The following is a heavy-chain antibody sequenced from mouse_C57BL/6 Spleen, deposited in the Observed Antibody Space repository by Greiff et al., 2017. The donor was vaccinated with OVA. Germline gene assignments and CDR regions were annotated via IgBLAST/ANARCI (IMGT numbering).Heavy chain of an antibody. CDR3: ALTGTSYAMDY. D-gene: IGHD4-1*01. J-gene: IGHJ4*01. CDR2: INPSTGGT. V-gene: IGHV1-42*01. Sequence: VQLKQSGPELVKPGASVKISCKASGYSFTGYYMNWVKQSPEKSLEWIGEINPSTGGTTYNQKFKAKATLTVDKSSSTAYMQLKSLTSEDSAVYYCALTGTSYAMDYWGQGTSVTVSS. CDR1: GYSFTGYY.